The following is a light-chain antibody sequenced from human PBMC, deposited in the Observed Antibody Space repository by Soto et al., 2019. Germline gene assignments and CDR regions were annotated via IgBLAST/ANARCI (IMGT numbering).Light chain of an antibody. V-gene: IGLV2-14*01. CDR2: EVS. CDR1: SSDVGDSNH. Sequence: QSVLTQPASVSGSPGQSITISCTETSSDVGDSNHVSWYQHHPGKAPRLIIYEVSYRPSGVSNRFSGSKSGYTASLTISGLQAEDEADYYCNSQTTSGIRVFGTGTKLTVL. CDR3: NSQTTSGIRV. J-gene: IGLJ1*01.